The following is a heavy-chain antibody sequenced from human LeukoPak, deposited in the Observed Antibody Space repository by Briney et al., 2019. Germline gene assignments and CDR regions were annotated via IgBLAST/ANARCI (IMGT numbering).Heavy chain of an antibody. CDR3: AKDISLDGSEYYFDY. V-gene: IGHV1-2*02. D-gene: IGHD5-24*01. CDR1: GYTFTGYY. Sequence: EASVKASCKASGYTFTGYYMHWVRQAPGQGLEWMGWINPNSGGTNYAQKFQGRVTMTRDTSISTAYMELSRLRSDDTALYYCAKDISLDGSEYYFDYWGQGTLVTVSS. CDR2: INPNSGGT. J-gene: IGHJ4*02.